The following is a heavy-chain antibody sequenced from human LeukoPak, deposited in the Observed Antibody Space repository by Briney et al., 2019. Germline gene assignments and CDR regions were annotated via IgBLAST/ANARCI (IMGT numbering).Heavy chain of an antibody. J-gene: IGHJ4*02. CDR2: MDRSGDDT. V-gene: IGHV3-23*01. CDR3: AKGGDELDY. Sequence: GGSLRLSCAASGFTFSRHAMSWVRQAPGRGLEWVSTMDRSGDDTYYRDSVKGRFTISRDNSKSTLYLQMYSLRAEDTAIYYCAKGGDELDYWGQGTLVTVSS. CDR1: GFTFSRHA. D-gene: IGHD7-27*01.